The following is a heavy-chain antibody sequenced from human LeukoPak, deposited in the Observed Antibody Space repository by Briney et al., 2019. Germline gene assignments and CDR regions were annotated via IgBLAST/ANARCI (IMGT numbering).Heavy chain of an antibody. CDR3: AKLKNISHRTLNSFDY. D-gene: IGHD2/OR15-2a*01. V-gene: IGHV3-23*01. CDR1: GFTFSSYA. CDR2: ISGSGGST. Sequence: GGSLRLSCAASGFTFSSYAMSWVRQAPGKGLEWVSGISGSGGSTYYADSVEGRFTISRDNSKNTLYLQMNSLRADDTAVYYCAKLKNISHRTLNSFDYWGQGTLVTVSS. J-gene: IGHJ4*02.